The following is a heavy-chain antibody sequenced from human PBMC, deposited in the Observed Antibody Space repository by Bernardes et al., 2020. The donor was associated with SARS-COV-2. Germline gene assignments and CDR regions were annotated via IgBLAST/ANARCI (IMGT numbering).Heavy chain of an antibody. Sequence: SETLSLTCTVSRDSITGGPYHWSWIRQPPGKGLEWIGHVYYNGNNKYNPSLNSRVTISEDTSNNQFSLRLTSVTAADTALYYCLGYAFGDGGLGYWGQGVLVTVSS. D-gene: IGHD4-17*01. CDR1: RDSITGGPYH. CDR3: LGYAFGDGGLGY. J-gene: IGHJ4*02. V-gene: IGHV4-61*01. CDR2: VYYNGNN.